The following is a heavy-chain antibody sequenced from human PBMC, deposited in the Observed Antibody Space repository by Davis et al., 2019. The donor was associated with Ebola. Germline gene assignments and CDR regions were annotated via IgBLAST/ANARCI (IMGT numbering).Heavy chain of an antibody. J-gene: IGHJ2*01. D-gene: IGHD1-26*01. CDR1: GGSFSGYF. Sequence: MPSETLSLTCAVYGGSFSGYFWSWIRQPPRKGLEWMGEINHGAITNYNPSLKSRLTISVDTSKGQVSLKLKSVTANDTAMYYCARGTDTTDWYFDLWGRGTLVTVSS. V-gene: IGHV4-34*01. CDR2: INHGAIT. CDR3: ARGTDTTDWYFDL.